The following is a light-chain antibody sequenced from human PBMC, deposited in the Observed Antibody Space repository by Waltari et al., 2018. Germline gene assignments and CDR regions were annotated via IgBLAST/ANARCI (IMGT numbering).Light chain of an antibody. CDR3: SSYTSSSTLG. V-gene: IGLV2-14*01. J-gene: IGLJ2*01. CDR2: EVL. CDR1: SSPDGGYNY. Sequence: QPALTQPASVPGSPVQSIPISCTGTSSPDGGYNYVPWYQQHPGKAPTLMIYEVLNRPSGVSNRFSGSKSGNTAAPTISGLQAEDEAYYYCSSYTSSSTLGFGGGTQLPVL.